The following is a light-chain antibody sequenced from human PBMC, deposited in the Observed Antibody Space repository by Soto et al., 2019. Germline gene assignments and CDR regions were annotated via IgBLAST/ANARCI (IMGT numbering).Light chain of an antibody. CDR3: SCLSTTSTPIV. Sequence: QSALSQPASMSGSPGQSITIPCTGASSYIGRYNYVSWYQHHPGKATKLLISEVNIRPSGLSDRFSASKAGNTASLTISGLQPEDEAYYYCSCLSTTSTPIVFGTGTKLTVL. CDR1: SSYIGRYNY. V-gene: IGLV2-14*01. CDR2: EVN. J-gene: IGLJ1*01.